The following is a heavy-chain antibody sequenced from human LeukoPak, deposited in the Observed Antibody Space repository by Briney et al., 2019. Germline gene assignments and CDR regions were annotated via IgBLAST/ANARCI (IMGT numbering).Heavy chain of an antibody. Sequence: PGGSLRLSCAASGFTFSSYAMSWVRLAPGKGLEWVSAISGSGGSTYYADSVKGRFTISRDNSKNTLYLQMNSLRAEDTAVYYCARGFGGGVDYWGQGTLVTVSS. CDR3: ARGFGGGVDY. V-gene: IGHV3-23*01. J-gene: IGHJ4*02. D-gene: IGHD3-3*01. CDR2: ISGSGGST. CDR1: GFTFSSYA.